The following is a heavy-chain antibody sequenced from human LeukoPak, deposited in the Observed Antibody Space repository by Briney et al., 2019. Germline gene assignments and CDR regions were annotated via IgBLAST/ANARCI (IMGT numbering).Heavy chain of an antibody. V-gene: IGHV1-2*02. CDR3: ARTGEAWYFGY. D-gene: IGHD3-16*01. CDR1: GYTFTGYY. CDR2: INPNSGGT. J-gene: IGHJ4*02. Sequence: ASVKVSCKASGYTFTGYYMHWVRQAPGQGLEWMGWINPNSGGTNYAQKFQGRVTMTRDTSTSTAYMELRSLRSDDTAVYYCARTGEAWYFGYWGQGTLVTVSS.